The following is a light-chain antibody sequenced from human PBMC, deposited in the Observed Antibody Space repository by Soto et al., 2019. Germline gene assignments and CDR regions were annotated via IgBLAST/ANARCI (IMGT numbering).Light chain of an antibody. Sequence: QSALTQPASVSGSPGQSITISCTGTSSDVGSSNLVSWYQQHPGKAPKLMIYEGSKRPSGVSDRFSGSKTGNTASLTISGRQSEDEGDYYCCSYAGSSTWVFGGGTKVTVL. V-gene: IGLV2-23*01. CDR1: SSDVGSSNL. CDR2: EGS. CDR3: CSYAGSSTWV. J-gene: IGLJ3*02.